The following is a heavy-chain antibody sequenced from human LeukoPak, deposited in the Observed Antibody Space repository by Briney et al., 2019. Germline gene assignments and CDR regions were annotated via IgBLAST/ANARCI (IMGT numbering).Heavy chain of an antibody. D-gene: IGHD3-3*01. J-gene: IGHJ3*02. CDR1: RFTFDTYC. V-gene: IGHV3-7*01. Sequence: GGSLRLSCAASRFTFDTYCMSWVRQAPGKGLEWVANINQDGSEKYYVDSVRGRFTISRDNAKNSLYLQMNSLRAEDTAVYYCASHLTTIFGVVIIRAAAFDIWGQGTMVTVSS. CDR3: ASHLTTIFGVVIIRAAAFDI. CDR2: INQDGSEK.